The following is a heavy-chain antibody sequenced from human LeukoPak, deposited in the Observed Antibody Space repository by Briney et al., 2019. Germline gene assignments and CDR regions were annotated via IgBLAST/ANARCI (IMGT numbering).Heavy chain of an antibody. CDR3: ARGRYYYDSSGRNFDY. V-gene: IGHV1-46*01. Sequence: ASVKVSCKASGYTFTSYYMHWVRQAPGQGLEWMGIINPSGGSTSYAQKFQGRVTLTRDTSTSTVYMELSSLRSEDTAVYYCARGRYYYDSSGRNFDYRGQGTLVTVSS. CDR2: INPSGGST. J-gene: IGHJ4*02. CDR1: GYTFTSYY. D-gene: IGHD3-22*01.